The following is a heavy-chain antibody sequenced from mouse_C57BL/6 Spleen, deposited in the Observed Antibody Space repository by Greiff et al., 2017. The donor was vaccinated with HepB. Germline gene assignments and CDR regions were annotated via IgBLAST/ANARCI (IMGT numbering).Heavy chain of an antibody. CDR1: GFSFNTYA. V-gene: IGHV10-1*01. CDR2: IRSKSNNYAT. Sequence: GGGLVQPKGSLKLPCAASGFSFNTYAMNWVRQAPGKGLKWVARIRSKSNNYATYYADSVKDRFTISRDDSESMLYLQMNNLKTEDTAMYYCVRRLMDYWGQGTSVTVSS. CDR3: VRRLMDY. J-gene: IGHJ4*01.